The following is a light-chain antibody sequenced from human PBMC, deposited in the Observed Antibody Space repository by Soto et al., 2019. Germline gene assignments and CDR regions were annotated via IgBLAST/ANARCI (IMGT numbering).Light chain of an antibody. J-gene: IGKJ4*01. CDR2: GAS. V-gene: IGKV3-15*01. CDR3: QQYNSWPLT. CDR1: QSISIN. Sequence: EIVMTQSPGTLSVSPGERATLSCRASQSISINLAWYQQKPGQTPRLLIYGASTRATGIPARFSGSGSGTEFTLTISSLQSGDFAVYYWQQYNSWPLTFRGGTKVEIK.